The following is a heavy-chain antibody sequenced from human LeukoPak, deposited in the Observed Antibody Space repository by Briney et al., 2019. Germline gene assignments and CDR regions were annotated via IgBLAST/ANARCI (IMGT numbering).Heavy chain of an antibody. CDR3: ARKAVPAGAYYYYMDV. CDR2: MNPNSGNT. V-gene: IGHV1-8*01. D-gene: IGHD2-2*01. J-gene: IGHJ6*03. CDR1: GYTFTSYD. Sequence: GASVKVSCKASGYTFTSYDINWVRQATGQGLEWMGWMNPNSGNTGYAQKFQGRVTMTRNTSISTAYMELSSLRSEDTAVYYCARKAVPAGAYYYYMDVWGKGTTVTVSS.